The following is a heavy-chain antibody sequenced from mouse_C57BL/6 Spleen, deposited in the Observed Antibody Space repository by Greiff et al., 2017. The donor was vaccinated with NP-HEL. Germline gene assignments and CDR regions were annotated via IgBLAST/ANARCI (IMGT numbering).Heavy chain of an antibody. D-gene: IGHD6-1*01. CDR1: GFTFSSYA. Sequence: EVQLQESGGGLVKPGGSLKLSCAASGFTFSSYAMSWVRQTPEKRLEWVATISDGGSYTYYPDNVKGRFTISRDNAKNNLYLQMSHLKSEDTAMYYCARDKAGPHWYFDVWGTGTTVTVSS. V-gene: IGHV5-4*01. CDR2: ISDGGSYT. CDR3: ARDKAGPHWYFDV. J-gene: IGHJ1*03.